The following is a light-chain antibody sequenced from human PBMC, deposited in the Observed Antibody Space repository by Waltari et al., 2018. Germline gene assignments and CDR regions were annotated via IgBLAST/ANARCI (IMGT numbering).Light chain of an antibody. CDR1: QSVSSY. J-gene: IGKJ1*01. CDR3: QQRSHWRT. CDR2: DTA. Sequence: IMLTQSPATLSFSPGARATLSCRTSQSVSSYLAWFQRKPGQAPRPLIYDTANRATGIPARCSGSGSGTDFTLTISSLEPEDSAVYYCQQRSHWRTFGQGTKVEIK. V-gene: IGKV3-11*01.